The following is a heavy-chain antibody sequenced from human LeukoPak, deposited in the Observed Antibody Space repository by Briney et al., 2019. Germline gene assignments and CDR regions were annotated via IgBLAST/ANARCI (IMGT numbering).Heavy chain of an antibody. V-gene: IGHV5-10-1*01. Sequence: GEYLKISCEGSGYIFTNYWISWVRQMPGRGLGWMGWINCAESYAIYSPSFQGQVTMSADTSIRTVYLQWASLRTSDTAIYYCARAATVTGDWYFDFWGPGTLVTVSP. CDR2: INCAESYA. CDR3: ARAATVTGDWYFDF. J-gene: IGHJ2*01. D-gene: IGHD4-17*01. CDR1: GYIFTNYW.